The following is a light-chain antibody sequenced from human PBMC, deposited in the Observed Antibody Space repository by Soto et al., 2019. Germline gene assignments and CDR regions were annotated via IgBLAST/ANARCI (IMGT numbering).Light chain of an antibody. CDR2: EVY. J-gene: IGLJ2*01. V-gene: IGLV2-8*01. Sequence: QSAPTQPPSASGSPGQSVTFSCTGTSSDVGGYNYVSWYQQYPGKAPKLMIYEVYKRLSGVPDRFSGSKSGNTASLTVSGLQPEDEADYYCSAYAGSSTWVFGGGTKVTVL. CDR3: SAYAGSSTWV. CDR1: SSDVGGYNY.